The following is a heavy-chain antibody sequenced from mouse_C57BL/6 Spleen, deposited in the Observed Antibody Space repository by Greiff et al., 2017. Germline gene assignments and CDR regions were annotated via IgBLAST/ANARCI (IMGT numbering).Heavy chain of an antibody. CDR2: IHPNSGST. J-gene: IGHJ2*01. V-gene: IGHV1-64*01. D-gene: IGHD2-4*01. CDR1: GYTFTSYW. Sequence: QVQLQQPGAELVKPGASVKLSCKASGYTFTSYWMHWVKQRPGQGLEWIGMIHPNSGSTNYNEKFKSKATLTVDKSSSTAYMQLSSLTSEDSAVYYCARSDYDYARYYFDCWGQGTTLTVSS. CDR3: ARSDYDYARYYFDC.